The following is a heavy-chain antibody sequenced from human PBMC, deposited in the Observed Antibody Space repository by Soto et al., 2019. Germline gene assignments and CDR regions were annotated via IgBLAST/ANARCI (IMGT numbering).Heavy chain of an antibody. J-gene: IGHJ4*02. CDR2: ISSGSSI. CDR1: GFTFSSYS. CDR3: ARDLGYGLFDY. V-gene: IGHV3-48*02. Sequence: PGGSLRLSCAASGFTFSSYSMNWVRQAPGKGLEWVSYISSGSSIYYADSVKGRFTISRDNAKNSLYLQMNSLRDEDTAVYYCARDLGYGLFDYWGQG. D-gene: IGHD5-18*01.